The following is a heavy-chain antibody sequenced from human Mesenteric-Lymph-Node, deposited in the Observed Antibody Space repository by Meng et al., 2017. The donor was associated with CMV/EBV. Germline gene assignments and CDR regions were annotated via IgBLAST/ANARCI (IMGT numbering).Heavy chain of an antibody. CDR2: INHSGST. D-gene: IGHD5-18*01. CDR3: ARKNSYGYYFDY. V-gene: IGHV4-34*01. Sequence: SETLSLTCTSSGGSIRGYYWSWIRQPPGKGLEWIGEINHSGSTNYNPSLKSRVTISVDTSKNQFSLKLSSVTAADTAVYYCARKNSYGYYFDYWGQGTLVTVSS. J-gene: IGHJ4*02. CDR1: GGSIRGYY.